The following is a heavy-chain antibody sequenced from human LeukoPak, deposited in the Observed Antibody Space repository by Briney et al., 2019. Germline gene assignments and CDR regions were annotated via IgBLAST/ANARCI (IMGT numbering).Heavy chain of an antibody. Sequence: PGGSLRLSCAASGFTFSNYWMSWVRQAPGKGLEWVANIKQDRSEKYYVDSVKGRFTISRDNAKNSLYLQMNSLRAEDTAVYYCASSTGDYWGQGTLVTVSS. V-gene: IGHV3-7*01. CDR3: ASSTGDY. CDR2: IKQDRSEK. J-gene: IGHJ4*02. CDR1: GFTFSNYW. D-gene: IGHD2-2*01.